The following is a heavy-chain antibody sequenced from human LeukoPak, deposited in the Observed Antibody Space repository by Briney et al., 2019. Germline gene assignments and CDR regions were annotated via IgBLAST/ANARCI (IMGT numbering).Heavy chain of an antibody. V-gene: IGHV4-34*01. D-gene: IGHD3-10*01. Sequence: PSETLSLTCAVYGGSFSGYYWSWIRQPTGKGLEWIGEINHSGGTNYNPSLKSRVTISVDTSKNQFSLKLSSVTAADTAVYYCARGPERELFSPFDYWGQGTLVTVSS. CDR3: ARGPERELFSPFDY. CDR1: GGSFSGYY. CDR2: INHSGGT. J-gene: IGHJ4*02.